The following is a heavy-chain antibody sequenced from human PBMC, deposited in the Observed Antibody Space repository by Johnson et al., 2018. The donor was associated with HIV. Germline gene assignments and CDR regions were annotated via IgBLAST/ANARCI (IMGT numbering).Heavy chain of an antibody. V-gene: IGHV3-49*04. J-gene: IGHJ3*02. D-gene: IGHD2-2*01. Sequence: VQLVESGGGLIQPGRSLRLTCTTSGFTFGDYSMTWVRQVPGKGLDWVGFIRSKAYGGTADYAASVKGRFTISRDDAKNIAYLQMNSLKTEDTAVYYCTTDPPGMSSTSERDAFDIWGQGTMVTVSS. CDR3: TTDPPGMSSTSERDAFDI. CDR2: IRSKAYGGTA. CDR1: GFTFGDYS.